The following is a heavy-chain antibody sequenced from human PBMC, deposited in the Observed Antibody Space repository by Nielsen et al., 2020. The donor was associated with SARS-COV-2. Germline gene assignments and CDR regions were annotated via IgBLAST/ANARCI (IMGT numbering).Heavy chain of an antibody. V-gene: IGHV3-7*03. J-gene: IGHJ4*02. D-gene: IGHD2-15*01. CDR1: GFTFSSYW. CDR3: ARYVVQGTYFDY. Sequence: GESLKISCAASGFTFSSYWMSWVRQAPGKGLEWVANIKQDGSEKYYVDSVKGRFTISRDNAKNSLYLQMNSLRAEDTAVYYCARYVVQGTYFDYWGQGTLVTVSS. CDR2: IKQDGSEK.